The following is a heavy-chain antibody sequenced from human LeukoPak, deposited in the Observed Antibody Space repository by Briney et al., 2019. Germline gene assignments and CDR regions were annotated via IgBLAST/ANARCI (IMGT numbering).Heavy chain of an antibody. Sequence: GGSLRLSCAASGFTFSSYGMHWVRQAPGKGLGWVAFIRYDGSNKYYADSVKGRFTISRDNSKNTLYLQMNSLRAEDTAVYYCAKVAQPYYYYYGMDVWGQGTTVTVSS. V-gene: IGHV3-30*02. CDR1: GFTFSSYG. CDR2: IRYDGSNK. CDR3: AKVAQPYYYYYGMDV. J-gene: IGHJ6*02.